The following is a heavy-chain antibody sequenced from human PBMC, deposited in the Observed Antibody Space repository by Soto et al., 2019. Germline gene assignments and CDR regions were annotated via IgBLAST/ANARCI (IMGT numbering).Heavy chain of an antibody. CDR3: AKGYSGSCHDAFDI. D-gene: IGHD1-26*01. CDR1: GFTFDDYA. J-gene: IGHJ3*02. Sequence: EVQLVESGGGLVQPGRSLRLSCAASGFTFDDYAMSWVRQAPGKGLEWVSGISWDSGSILYADSVRGRFTISRDNAKSFLYLQMNSLRAEDTALYYCAKGYSGSCHDAFDIWGQGTMVTVSS. V-gene: IGHV3-9*01. CDR2: ISWDSGSI.